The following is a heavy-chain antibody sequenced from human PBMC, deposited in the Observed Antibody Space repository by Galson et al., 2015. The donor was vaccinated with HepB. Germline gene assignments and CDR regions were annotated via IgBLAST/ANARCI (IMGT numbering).Heavy chain of an antibody. J-gene: IGHJ5*02. V-gene: IGHV3-30*03. Sequence: SLRLSCAASGFTFSSYGMHWVRQAPGKGLEWVAVISYDGSNKYYADSVKGRFTISRDNSKNTLYLQMNSLRAEDTAVYYCARESGVFPELENWFDPWGQGTLVTVSS. D-gene: IGHD2-21*01. CDR1: GFTFSSYG. CDR3: ARESGVFPELENWFDP. CDR2: ISYDGSNK.